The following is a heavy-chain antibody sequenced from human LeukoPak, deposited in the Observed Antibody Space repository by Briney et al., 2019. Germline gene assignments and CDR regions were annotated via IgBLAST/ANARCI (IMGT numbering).Heavy chain of an antibody. CDR1: GGSFSGYY. CDR2: INHSGST. J-gene: IGHJ5*02. CDR3: ARTMVRVNWSDP. V-gene: IGHV4-34*01. Sequence: SETLSLTCAVYGGSFSGYYWSWIRPPPGKGLEWIGEINHSGSTNYNPSLKSRVTISVDTSKNQFSLKLSSVTAADTAVYYCARTMVRVNWSDPWGQGTLVTVSS. D-gene: IGHD3-10*01.